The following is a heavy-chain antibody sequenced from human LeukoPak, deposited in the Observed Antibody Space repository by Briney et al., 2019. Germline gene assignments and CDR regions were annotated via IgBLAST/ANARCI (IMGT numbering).Heavy chain of an antibody. V-gene: IGHV3-NL1*01. CDR1: GFTFSSYG. Sequence: GRSLRLSCAASGFTFSSYGMHWVRQAPGKGLEWVSGIYASGSATHYADTVKGRFTISRDNSKNTLYLQMNSLRAEDTAVYYCAKRPRDSSGYYLGAFDMWGQGTMVTVSS. CDR3: AKRPRDSSGYYLGAFDM. CDR2: IYASGSAT. D-gene: IGHD3-22*01. J-gene: IGHJ3*02.